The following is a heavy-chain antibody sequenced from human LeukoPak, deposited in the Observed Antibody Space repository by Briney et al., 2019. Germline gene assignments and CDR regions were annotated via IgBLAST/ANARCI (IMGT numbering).Heavy chain of an antibody. CDR2: INPDSDYR. D-gene: IGHD5-24*01. V-gene: IGHV1-2*02. Sequence: ASVKVSCKASGYTFTGYYMQWVRQAPGHGLEWMGWINPDSDYRYYAQRFQGRVTMTRDTSINTAYMQLNRLQSDDTAIYYCARQSRDDAFDIWGQGTMVTVSS. CDR1: GYTFTGYY. J-gene: IGHJ3*02. CDR3: ARQSRDDAFDI.